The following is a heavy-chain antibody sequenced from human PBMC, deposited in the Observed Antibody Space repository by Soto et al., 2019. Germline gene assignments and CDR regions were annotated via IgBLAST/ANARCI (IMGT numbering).Heavy chain of an antibody. Sequence: SETLSLTCAVSGGSIISNSYYWGWIRQPPGKGLEWIGSIFHSGSTYYNPSLKSRVTMSVDTSKNQFSLSLASVTAADTAVYYCARHTRSANYFDYWGQGTLVTVSS. CDR2: IFHSGST. CDR1: GGSIISNSYY. CDR3: ARHTRSANYFDY. V-gene: IGHV4-39*01. D-gene: IGHD1-1*01. J-gene: IGHJ4*02.